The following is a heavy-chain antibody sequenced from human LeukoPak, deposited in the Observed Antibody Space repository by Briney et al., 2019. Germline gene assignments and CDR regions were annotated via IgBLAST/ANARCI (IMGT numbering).Heavy chain of an antibody. CDR1: GFIFSSYW. V-gene: IGHV3-74*01. D-gene: IGHD6-13*01. J-gene: IGHJ4*02. CDR2: TNSDGTTT. CDR3: ARLRAGYSVFDY. Sequence: GGSLRLSCAASGFIFSSYWMHWVRQAPGKGLVWVSRTNSDGTTTTYADSVKGRFTISTDNAKNTLYLQMNSLRAEDTAVYYCARLRAGYSVFDYWGQGTLVTVSS.